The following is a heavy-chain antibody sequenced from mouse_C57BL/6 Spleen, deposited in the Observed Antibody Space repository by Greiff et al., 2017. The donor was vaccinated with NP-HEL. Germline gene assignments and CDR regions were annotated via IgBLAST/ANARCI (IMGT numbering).Heavy chain of an antibody. CDR1: GYTFTGYW. CDR3: ASEGGLGGAY. V-gene: IGHV1-9*01. Sequence: VQRVESGAELMKPGASVKLSCKATGYTFTGYWIEWVKQRPGHGLEWIGEILPGSGSTNYNEKFKGKATFTADTSSNTAYMQLSSLTTEDSAIYYCASEGGLGGAYWGQGTLVTVSA. J-gene: IGHJ3*01. CDR2: ILPGSGST.